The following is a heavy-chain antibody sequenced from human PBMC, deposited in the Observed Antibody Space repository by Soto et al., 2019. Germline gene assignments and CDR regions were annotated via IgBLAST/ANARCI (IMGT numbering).Heavy chain of an antibody. CDR1: GFTFSSYA. CDR3: AKVSPERFLEWLSYFDY. D-gene: IGHD3-3*01. V-gene: IGHV3-23*01. J-gene: IGHJ4*02. CDR2: ISGSGGST. Sequence: GGSLRLSCAASGFTFSSYAMSWVRQAPGKELEWVSAISGSGGSTYYADSVKGRFTISRDNSKNTLYLQMNSLRAEDTAVYYCAKVSPERFLEWLSYFDYWGQGTLVTVSS.